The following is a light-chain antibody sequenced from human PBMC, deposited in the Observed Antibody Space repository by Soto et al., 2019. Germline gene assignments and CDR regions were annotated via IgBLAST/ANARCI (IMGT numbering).Light chain of an antibody. CDR2: GAS. J-gene: IGKJ1*01. Sequence: EIVLTQSPGTLSLSPGERATLSCRASQSVSSNLAWYQQKPGQAPRLLIYGASTRATGIPARFSGSGSGTEFTLTINSLQSEDFAVYYCQQYNNWPPMFGQGTKVDIK. V-gene: IGKV3-15*01. CDR1: QSVSSN. CDR3: QQYNNWPPM.